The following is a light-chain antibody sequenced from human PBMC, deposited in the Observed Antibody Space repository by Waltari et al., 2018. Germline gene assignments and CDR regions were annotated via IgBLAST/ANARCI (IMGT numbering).Light chain of an antibody. J-gene: IGLJ3*02. CDR2: KNN. Sequence: QSVLTQPPSASGTPGQRVTISCSGSSSNIGNNYVYWYQHLPGAAPKLLIFKNNQRPSGVPDRFPDSKSGTSASLAISGLRSEDEADYYCAAWDDSLSGLVFGGGTKLSVL. V-gene: IGLV1-47*01. CDR1: SSNIGNNY. CDR3: AAWDDSLSGLV.